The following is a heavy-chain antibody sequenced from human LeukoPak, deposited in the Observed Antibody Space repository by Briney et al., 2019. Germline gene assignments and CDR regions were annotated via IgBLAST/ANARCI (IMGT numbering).Heavy chain of an antibody. D-gene: IGHD5-18*01. CDR1: GGSISSHY. V-gene: IGHV4-34*01. Sequence: PSETLSLTCTVSGGSISSHYWSWIRQPPGKGLEWIGEINHSGSTNYNPSLKSRVTISVDTSKNQFSLKLSSVTAADTAVYYCARGRYLSVQLWPRDRGYYFDYWGQGTLVTVSS. CDR3: ARGRYLSVQLWPRDRGYYFDY. J-gene: IGHJ4*02. CDR2: INHSGST.